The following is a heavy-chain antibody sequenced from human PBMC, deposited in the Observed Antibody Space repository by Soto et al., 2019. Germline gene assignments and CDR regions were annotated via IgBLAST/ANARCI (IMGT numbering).Heavy chain of an antibody. D-gene: IGHD3-9*01. Sequence: QTTLRESGPTLVKPTQTLTLTCTSSGFSLSTSGVGVGWIRQSPGKALEWLALIYWDDDKRYSPSLKSSLPNPKHTSKSQVVLTMTHMDAVDTATYCCAHRLRQLRYCAWLFSDAFDLWGQGTMVTASS. CDR3: AHRLRQLRYCAWLFSDAFDL. J-gene: IGHJ3*01. CDR1: GFSLSTSGVG. CDR2: IYWDDDK. V-gene: IGHV2-5*02.